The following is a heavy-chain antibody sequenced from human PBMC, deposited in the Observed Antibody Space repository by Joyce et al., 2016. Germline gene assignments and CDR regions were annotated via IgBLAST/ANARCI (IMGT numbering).Heavy chain of an antibody. CDR3: AKGNQYCCGSGMDV. Sequence: QVNLVESGGGVVQPGTSLRLSCAASGFTFTNSGMHWVRQAPGKGLEWVAVISNDGSNKYYPDSVKGRFTLSRDNSKNTLYLRMNSLRPDDTSVYYCAKGNQYCCGSGMDVWGQGTTVIVSS. CDR2: ISNDGSNK. V-gene: IGHV3-30*18. J-gene: IGHJ6*02. CDR1: GFTFTNSG. D-gene: IGHD3-22*01.